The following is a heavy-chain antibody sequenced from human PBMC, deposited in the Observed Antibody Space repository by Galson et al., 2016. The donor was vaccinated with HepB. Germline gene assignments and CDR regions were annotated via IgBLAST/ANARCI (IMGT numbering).Heavy chain of an antibody. D-gene: IGHD3-9*01. J-gene: IGHJ4*02. CDR3: ARDVDGDNDY. V-gene: IGHV6-1*01. CDR2: TYYRSQWSN. CDR1: GDSVSSNRDA. Sequence: CAISGDSVSSNRDAWNWIRQSPSRGLEWLGRTYYRSQWSNDYAESVKGRITINPDTSKNQFSLQLNSVTPEDAGVYYCARDVDGDNDYWAQGTLVTVSS.